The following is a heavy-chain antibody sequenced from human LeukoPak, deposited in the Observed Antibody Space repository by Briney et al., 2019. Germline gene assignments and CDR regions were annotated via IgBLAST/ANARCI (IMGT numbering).Heavy chain of an antibody. D-gene: IGHD6-25*01. V-gene: IGHV3-23*01. CDR2: ISGSGGST. Sequence: GGSLRLSCAASGFTFSSYAMSWVRQAPGKGLEWVSAISGSGGSTYYADSVKGRFPISRDNSKNTLYLQMNSLRAGDTAIYYCAKAIAASASGRYFDFWGQGTLVTVSS. CDR1: GFTFSSYA. J-gene: IGHJ4*02. CDR3: AKAIAASASGRYFDF.